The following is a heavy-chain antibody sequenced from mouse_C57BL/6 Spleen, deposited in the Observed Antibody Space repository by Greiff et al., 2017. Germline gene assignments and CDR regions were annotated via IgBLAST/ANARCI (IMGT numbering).Heavy chain of an antibody. V-gene: IGHV5-17*01. CDR3: ARGRDGPSSYAMDY. CDR2: ISSGSSTI. J-gene: IGHJ4*01. CDR1: GFTFSDYG. Sequence: EVKLVESGGGLVKPGGSLKLSCAASGFTFSDYGMHWVRQAPEKGLEWVAYISSGSSTIYYADTVKGRFTISRDNAKNTLFLQMTSLRSEDTAMYCCARGRDGPSSYAMDYWGQGTSVTVSS. D-gene: IGHD2-3*01.